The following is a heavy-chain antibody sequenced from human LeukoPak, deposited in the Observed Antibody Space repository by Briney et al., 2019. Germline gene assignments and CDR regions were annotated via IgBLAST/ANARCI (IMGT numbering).Heavy chain of an antibody. CDR2: IKEGGSEK. J-gene: IGHJ4*02. D-gene: IGHD3-16*01. Sequence: GGSLRLSCAASGFTFSRFWMSWVRQAPGKGLEWVANIKEGGSEKHYVDSVKGRFTISRDNAKNSLYLQMNSLRADDTSVYYCARDAMRGGDYDYWGQGTLVTVSS. CDR1: GFTFSRFW. V-gene: IGHV3-7*01. CDR3: ARDAMRGGDYDY.